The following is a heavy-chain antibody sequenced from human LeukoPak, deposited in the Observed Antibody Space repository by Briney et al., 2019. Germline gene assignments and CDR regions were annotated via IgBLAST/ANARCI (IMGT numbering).Heavy chain of an antibody. D-gene: IGHD3-16*01. CDR3: ARGGSNYVFY. CDR1: GGSISSGGYY. Sequence: SQTLSLTCTVSGGSISSGGYYWSWIRQHPGKGLEWIGYIYYSGSTYYNPSLKSRVTISVDTSKNQFSLKLSSVTAADTAVYYCARGGSNYVFYWGQGTLVTVSS. V-gene: IGHV4-31*03. J-gene: IGHJ4*02. CDR2: IYYSGST.